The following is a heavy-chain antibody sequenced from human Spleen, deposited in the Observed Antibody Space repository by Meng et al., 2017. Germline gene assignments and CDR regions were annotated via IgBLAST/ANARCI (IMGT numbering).Heavy chain of an antibody. CDR3: VRSSAWVRTGFDP. V-gene: IGHV4-39*01. CDR2: IGHSGFT. Sequence: QPQLQESGPGLVKPSEALSLTCSVSGGSISTSGYYWGWIRQPPGKGLEWIGGIGHSGFTYYTPSVKSRVTVSIDTSKSQFSLKLTSVTAADTAVYFCVRSSAWVRTGFDPWGQGTLVTVSS. CDR1: GGSISTSGYY. D-gene: IGHD3-22*01. J-gene: IGHJ5*02.